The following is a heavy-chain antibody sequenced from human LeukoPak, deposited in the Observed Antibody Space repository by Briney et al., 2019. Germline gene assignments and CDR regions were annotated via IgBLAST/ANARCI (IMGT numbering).Heavy chain of an antibody. D-gene: IGHD2-2*01. J-gene: IGHJ3*02. V-gene: IGHV1-69*04. CDR1: GGTFSSYA. CDR2: IIPILGIA. CDR3: ASLGDIVVVPAELNDAFDI. Sequence: SVKVSCKASGGTFSSYAISWVRQAPGQGREWMGRIIPILGIANYAQKFQGRVTLTADKSTSTAYMELSSLRSEDTAVYYCASLGDIVVVPAELNDAFDIWGQGTMVTVSS.